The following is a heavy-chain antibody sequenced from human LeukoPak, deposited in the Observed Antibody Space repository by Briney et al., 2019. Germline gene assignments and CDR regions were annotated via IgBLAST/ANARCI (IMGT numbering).Heavy chain of an antibody. CDR2: IVPGDSDT. CDR1: GYSFTSYW. Sequence: GESLKISCKGSGYSFTSYWIGWVRQMPGKGLEWMGIIVPGDSDTRYRPSFQGQVTISADKSISTAYLQWSSLKASDTAMYYCARQPGYDILTGYSSGDYWGQGTLVTVSS. D-gene: IGHD3-9*01. CDR3: ARQPGYDILTGYSSGDY. V-gene: IGHV5-51*01. J-gene: IGHJ4*02.